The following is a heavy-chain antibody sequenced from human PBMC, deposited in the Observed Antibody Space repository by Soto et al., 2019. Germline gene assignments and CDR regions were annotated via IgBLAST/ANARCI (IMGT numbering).Heavy chain of an antibody. Sequence: QVQLQESGPGLVKPSGTLSLTCAVSGGSISTSNWWSWVRQPPGKGLEWIGEVYRTGSTNYNPSLDSRQTISVDKSKNQFSPKRTAVTDAETAVYYGARARATIAAAAIFDCWGQGTLVTVSS. J-gene: IGHJ4*02. CDR3: ARARATIAAAAIFDC. CDR1: GGSISTSNW. D-gene: IGHD6-13*01. V-gene: IGHV4-4*02. CDR2: VYRTGST.